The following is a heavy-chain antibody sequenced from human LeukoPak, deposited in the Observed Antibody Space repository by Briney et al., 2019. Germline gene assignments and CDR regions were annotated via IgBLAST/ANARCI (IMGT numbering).Heavy chain of an antibody. CDR2: ISYDGSNK. Sequence: PGGSLRLSCAASGFTFSSYAMHWVRQAPGKGLEWVAVISYDGSNKYYADSVKGRFTISRDNSKNTLYLQMNSLRAEDTAVYYCARGLQLADYWGQGTLVTVSS. D-gene: IGHD5-18*01. V-gene: IGHV3-30*04. J-gene: IGHJ4*02. CDR1: GFTFSSYA. CDR3: ARGLQLADY.